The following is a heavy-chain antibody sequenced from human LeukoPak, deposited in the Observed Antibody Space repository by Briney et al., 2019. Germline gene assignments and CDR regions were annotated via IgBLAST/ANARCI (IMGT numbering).Heavy chain of an antibody. J-gene: IGHJ4*02. CDR1: GGSISSSNW. V-gene: IGHV4-4*02. Sequence: PSETLSLTCAVSGGSISSSNWWSWVRQPPGKGLEWIGYIYYSGSTNYNPSLKSRVTISFDMSKNYFSLKLTSVTAADTAVYYCARTNVFAVSYYFDYWGQGTLVTVSS. CDR3: ARTNVFAVSYYFDY. CDR2: IYYSGST. D-gene: IGHD3-10*02.